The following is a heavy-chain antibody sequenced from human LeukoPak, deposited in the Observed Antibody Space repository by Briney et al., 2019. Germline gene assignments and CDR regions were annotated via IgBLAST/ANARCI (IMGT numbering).Heavy chain of an antibody. CDR2: IWYDGSNK. CDR3: AKGSLVWWLPPPDYFDY. CDR1: GFTFSSYG. V-gene: IGHV3-33*06. Sequence: PGGSLRLSCAASGFTFSSYGMHWVRQAPGKGLEWVAVIWYDGSNKYYADSAKGRFTISRDNSKNTLYLQMNSLRAEDTAVYYCAKGSLVWWLPPPDYFDYWGQGTLVTVSS. J-gene: IGHJ4*02. D-gene: IGHD5-12*01.